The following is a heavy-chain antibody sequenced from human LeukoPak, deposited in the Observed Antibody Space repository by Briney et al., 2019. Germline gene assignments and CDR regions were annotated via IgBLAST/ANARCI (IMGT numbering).Heavy chain of an antibody. V-gene: IGHV3-9*01. Sequence: PGRYLRLSCAASGFTFDDYAMHWVRQAPGKGLEWVSGINWNSGTIGYADSVKGRFTISRDNNKASLYLQMNSLRTEDTAFYYCAESYRGNSDCWGQGTLVTVSS. J-gene: IGHJ4*02. CDR1: GFTFDDYA. CDR3: AESYRGNSDC. CDR2: INWNSGTI. D-gene: IGHD4-23*01.